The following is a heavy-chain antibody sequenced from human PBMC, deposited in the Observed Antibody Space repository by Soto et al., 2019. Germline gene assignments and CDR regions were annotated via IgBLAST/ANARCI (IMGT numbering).Heavy chain of an antibody. CDR1: GFTFNNAW. CDR2: IKSKTDGGTT. D-gene: IGHD2-15*01. J-gene: IGHJ5*02. Sequence: GGSLRLSCAASGFTFNNAWMNWVRQAPGKGLEWVGRIKSKTDGGTTDYAAPVKGRFTISRDDSKNTLYLQMNFLKTEDTAVYYCTTAPHDGGQNWLAPWGQGVLVTVSS. CDR3: TTAPHDGGQNWLAP. V-gene: IGHV3-15*07.